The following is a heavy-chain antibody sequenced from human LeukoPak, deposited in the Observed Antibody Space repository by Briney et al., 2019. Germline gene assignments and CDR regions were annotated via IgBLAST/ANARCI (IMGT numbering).Heavy chain of an antibody. CDR1: GGSISNYY. CDR2: IYRSGST. D-gene: IGHD4-11*01. Sequence: SETLSLTCTVSGGSISNYYWNWIRQPPGKGLEWIGYIYRSGSTTYNPSLKSRVTISVDTSKSQFSLSLRSVTAADTAVYYCAREYSNYVPWYGMDVWGQGTTVTVSS. CDR3: AREYSNYVPWYGMDV. J-gene: IGHJ6*02. V-gene: IGHV4-59*01.